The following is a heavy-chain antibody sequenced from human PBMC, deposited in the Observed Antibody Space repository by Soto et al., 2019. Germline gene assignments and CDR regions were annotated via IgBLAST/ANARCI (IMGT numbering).Heavy chain of an antibody. CDR2: IYDLDGS. J-gene: IGHJ3*01. CDR3: ATWHEREHAYDV. V-gene: IGHV3-53*01. D-gene: IGHD1-1*01. Sequence: DVQLVESGGGLIQPGESLRLSCAAFGFTISGKKYVAWVRQAPGKGLEWVSAIYDLDGSFYAASVKGRFTTSSDSSKTTVYLQMNDLLPDDTAVYYCATWHEREHAYDVWGQGTTVTVSS. CDR1: GFTISGKKY.